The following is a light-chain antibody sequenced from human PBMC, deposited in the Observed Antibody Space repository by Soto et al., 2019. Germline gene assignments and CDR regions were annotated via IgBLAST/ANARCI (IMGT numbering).Light chain of an antibody. CDR3: QQYDDLMT. V-gene: IGKV3-11*01. J-gene: IGKJ1*01. Sequence: EIVLTQSPATLSLSPGERATLSCRSSQSVSSYLAWYQQKPGQAPRLLIYDASNRATGIPARFSGSGSGTDFTLTISRLEPEDFAVYHCQQYDDLMTFGQGTKVDI. CDR1: QSVSSY. CDR2: DAS.